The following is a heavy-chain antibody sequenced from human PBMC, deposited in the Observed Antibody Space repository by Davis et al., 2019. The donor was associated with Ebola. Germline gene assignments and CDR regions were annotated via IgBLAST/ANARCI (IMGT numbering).Heavy chain of an antibody. CDR1: GYTFTSYY. CDR3: ARGDCSSTSCTAGYYGMDV. V-gene: IGHV1-46*01. D-gene: IGHD2-2*01. Sequence: ASVKVSCKASGYTFTSYYMHWVRQAPGQGLEWMGIINPSGGSTSYAQKFQGRVTMTRNTSISTAYMELSSLRSEDTAVYYCARGDCSSTSCTAGYYGMDVWGQGTTVTVSS. CDR2: INPSGGST. J-gene: IGHJ6*02.